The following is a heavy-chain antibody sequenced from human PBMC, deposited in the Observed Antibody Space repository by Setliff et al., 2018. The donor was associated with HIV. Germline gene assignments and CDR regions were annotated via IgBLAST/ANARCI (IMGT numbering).Heavy chain of an antibody. CDR1: GYPLSELS. J-gene: IGHJ4*02. CDR3: ATVPLGDWSFDS. V-gene: IGHV1-24*01. CDR2: SDAEDGES. Sequence: GASVKVSCKVSGYPLSELSIHWVRQAPGKGLEWMGGSDAEDGESVHAQKFQDRVTMTEDRSTDTAYMELSSLRSEDTAVYYCATVPLGDWSFDSWGQGTLVTVSS. D-gene: IGHD3-9*01.